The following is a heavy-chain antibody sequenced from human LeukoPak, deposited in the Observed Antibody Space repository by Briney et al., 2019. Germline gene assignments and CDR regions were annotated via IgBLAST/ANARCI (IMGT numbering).Heavy chain of an antibody. Sequence: SETLSLTCTVSGGSISSYYWSWIRQPPGKGLEWIGYIYYSGSTNYNPSLKSRVTISVDTSKNQFSLKLSSVTAADTAVYYCARGMVGSGWYEMGIDAFDIWGHGTMVTVSS. D-gene: IGHD6-19*01. CDR1: GGSISSYY. CDR3: ARGMVGSGWYEMGIDAFDI. CDR2: IYYSGST. J-gene: IGHJ3*02. V-gene: IGHV4-59*08.